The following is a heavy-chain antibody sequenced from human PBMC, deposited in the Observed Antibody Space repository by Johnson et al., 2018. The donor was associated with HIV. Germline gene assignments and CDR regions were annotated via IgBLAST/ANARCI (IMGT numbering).Heavy chain of an antibody. J-gene: IGHJ3*02. CDR2: INSDGSST. CDR3: AKQNRGAFDI. Sequence: EVQLVESGGGLVQPGGSLRLSCAASGFTFSSYWMHWVRQAPGKGLVWVSRINSDGSSTSYADSVKGRFTISRDNAKNTLYFQMNGLRAEDTAVYYCAKQNRGAFDIWGQGTMVTVSS. D-gene: IGHD1/OR15-1a*01. V-gene: IGHV3-74*02. CDR1: GFTFSSYW.